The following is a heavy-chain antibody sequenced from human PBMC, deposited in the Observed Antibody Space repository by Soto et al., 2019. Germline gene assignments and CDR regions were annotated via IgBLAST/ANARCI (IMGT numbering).Heavy chain of an antibody. CDR2: IYHSGSS. CDR3: ARAHYGDYGYGMDV. Sequence: PSETLSLTCAVSDGTISSGGYSWTCIRQPPGRSLEWIGYIYHSGSSYYNQSLKSRVTISVDRSKNQFSLKLSSVTAADTVVYYCARAHYGDYGYGMDVWGQGTTVTVSS. J-gene: IGHJ6*02. D-gene: IGHD4-17*01. V-gene: IGHV4-30-2*01. CDR1: DGTISSGGYS.